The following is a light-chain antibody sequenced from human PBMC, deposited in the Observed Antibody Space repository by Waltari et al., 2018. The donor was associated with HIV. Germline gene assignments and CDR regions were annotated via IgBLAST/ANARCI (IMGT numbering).Light chain of an antibody. J-gene: IGKJ4*01. Sequence: IQLTQSPSFLPASVGDRVPITCRATHGIGNLLAWYQQMPGKAPKLLIYAASTLHSEVPSRFSGSGSGTVFTLTISSLQPEDSAIYYCQQLNSFLPFGGGTQV. CDR2: AAS. V-gene: IGKV1-9*01. CDR3: QQLNSFLP. CDR1: HGIGNL.